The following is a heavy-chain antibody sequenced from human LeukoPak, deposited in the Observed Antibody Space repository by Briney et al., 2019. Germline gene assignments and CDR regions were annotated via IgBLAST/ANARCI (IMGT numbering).Heavy chain of an antibody. D-gene: IGHD6-6*01. CDR2: ISGSGGST. V-gene: IGHV3-23*01. Sequence: GGSLRLSCAASGFTFSSSAMSWVRQAPGKGLEWVSAISGSGGSTYYADSVKGRFTISRDNSKNTLYLQMNSLRAEDTAVYYCARDPASIWGFDYWGQGTLVTVSS. CDR1: GFTFSSSA. J-gene: IGHJ4*02. CDR3: ARDPASIWGFDY.